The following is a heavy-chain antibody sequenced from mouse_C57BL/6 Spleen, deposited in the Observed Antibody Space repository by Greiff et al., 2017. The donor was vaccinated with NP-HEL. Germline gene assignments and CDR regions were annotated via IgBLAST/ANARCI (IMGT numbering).Heavy chain of an antibody. J-gene: IGHJ1*03. Sequence: LVKPGASVKLSCKASGYTFTEYTIHWVKQRSGQGLEWIGWFYPGSGSIKYNEKFKDKATLTADKSSSTVYMELSRLTSEDSAVYFCARGGPYYSGISYCYFSVWGTETTVTVSS. V-gene: IGHV1-62-2*01. D-gene: IGHD1-1*01. CDR2: FYPGSGSI. CDR3: ARGGPYYSGISYCYFSV. CDR1: GYTFTEYT.